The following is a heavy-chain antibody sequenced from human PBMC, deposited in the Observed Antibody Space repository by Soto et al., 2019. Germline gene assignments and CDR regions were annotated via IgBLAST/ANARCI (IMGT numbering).Heavy chain of an antibody. CDR2: IDPSDSQT. J-gene: IGHJ4*02. CDR1: GYIFAGYW. D-gene: IGHD3-22*01. Sequence: GESLKISCNGSGYIFAGYWITWVRQKPGKGLEWMGRIDPSDSQTYYSPSFRGHVTISVTKSITTVFLQWSSLRASDTAMYYCARQIYDSDTGPNFRYYFDSWGQGTPVTVSS. V-gene: IGHV5-10-1*01. CDR3: ARQIYDSDTGPNFRYYFDS.